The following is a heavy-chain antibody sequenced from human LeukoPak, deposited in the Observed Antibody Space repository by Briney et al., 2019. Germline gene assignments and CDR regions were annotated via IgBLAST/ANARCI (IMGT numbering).Heavy chain of an antibody. V-gene: IGHV3-15*01. D-gene: IGHD2-21*02. CDR2: IKSKTDGGTT. Sequence: GGSLRLSCAASGFTFSNAWMSWVRQAPGKGLEWVGRIKSKTDGGTTDYAAPVKGRFTISRDDSKNTQYLQMNSLKTEDTAVYYCATVTSLADYYYMDVWGKGTTVTVSS. CDR1: GFTFSNAW. J-gene: IGHJ6*03. CDR3: ATVTSLADYYYMDV.